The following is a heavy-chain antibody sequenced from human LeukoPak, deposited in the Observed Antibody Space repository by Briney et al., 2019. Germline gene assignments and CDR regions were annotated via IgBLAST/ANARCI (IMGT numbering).Heavy chain of an antibody. V-gene: IGHV3-23*01. J-gene: IGHJ4*02. D-gene: IGHD5-18*01. CDR1: GFTFSSYA. CDR2: ISGGGGTI. Sequence: GGSLRLSCAASGFTFSSYAMSWVRQAPGKGLEWVSAISGGGGTIYYADSVKGRFTISRDNSNTTLYLQMNSLRAEDTAVYYCAKDRSTYTDGNFDSWAQGTLVTVSS. CDR3: AKDRSTYTDGNFDS.